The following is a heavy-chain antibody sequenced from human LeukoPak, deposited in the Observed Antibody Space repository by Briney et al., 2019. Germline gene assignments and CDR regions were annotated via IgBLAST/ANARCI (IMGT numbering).Heavy chain of an antibody. CDR1: GYTFTAYY. V-gene: IGHV1-2*02. CDR3: ARVSKIAVAAAY. CDR2: INPNSGGT. D-gene: IGHD6-19*01. J-gene: IGHJ4*02. Sequence: ASVKVSCKASGYTFTAYYIHWVRQAPGQGLEWMGWINPNSGGTNYAQKFQGRVTMTRDTSISTAYMELSRLRSDDTAVYYCARVSKIAVAAAYWGQGTLVTVSS.